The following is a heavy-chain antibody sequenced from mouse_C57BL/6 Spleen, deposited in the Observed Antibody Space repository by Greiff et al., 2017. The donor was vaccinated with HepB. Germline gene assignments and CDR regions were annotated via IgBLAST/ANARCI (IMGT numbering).Heavy chain of an antibody. CDR3: AREWLYYGSSYLYY. CDR2: INPNNGGT. CDR1: GYTFTDYN. V-gene: IGHV1-22*01. J-gene: IGHJ2*01. D-gene: IGHD1-1*01. Sequence: EVQLQQSGPELVKPGASVKMSCKASGYTFTDYNMHWVKQSHGKSLERIGYINPNNGGTSYNQKFKGKATLTVNKSSSTAYMELRSLTSEDSAVYYCAREWLYYGSSYLYYWGQGTTLTVSS.